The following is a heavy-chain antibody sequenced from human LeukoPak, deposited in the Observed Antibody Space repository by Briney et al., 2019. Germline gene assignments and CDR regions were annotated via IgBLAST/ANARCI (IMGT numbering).Heavy chain of an antibody. D-gene: IGHD4-17*01. CDR1: GVSISSSSYY. Sequence: PSETLSLTCTVSGVSISSSSYYWGWIRPPPGKRLEWIRWIYYSGSTSYNPYLKIPLTISVDTSKNQFSMKLSSVTAANTAVYYCARTISTVTTPRGGKYYFDYWGRGTLVTVSS. CDR3: ARTISTVTTPRGGKYYFDY. V-gene: IGHV4-39*01. J-gene: IGHJ4*02. CDR2: IYYSGST.